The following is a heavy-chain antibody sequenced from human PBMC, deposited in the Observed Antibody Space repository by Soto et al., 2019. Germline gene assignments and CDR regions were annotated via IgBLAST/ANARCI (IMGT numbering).Heavy chain of an antibody. CDR1: GGSISSYY. D-gene: IGHD3-22*01. Sequence: PSETLSLTCTVSGGSISSYYWSWIRQPPGKGLEWIGYIYYSGSTNYNPSLKSRVTISVDTSKNQFSLKLSSVTAADTAVYYCARGHGSHYYDSSGYFDWGQGTLVTVSS. J-gene: IGHJ4*02. CDR2: IYYSGST. CDR3: ARGHGSHYYDSSGYFD. V-gene: IGHV4-59*01.